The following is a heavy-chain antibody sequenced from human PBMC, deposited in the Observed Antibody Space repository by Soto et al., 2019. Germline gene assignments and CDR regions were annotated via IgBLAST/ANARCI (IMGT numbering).Heavy chain of an antibody. Sequence: QVQLQESGPGLVNPSQTLSLTCTVSGDSINNGDYYWSWVRHHPVKGLEWIGYIYYSGATSNNPSLTGRVTISLATSESHFSLRLGSVTAAHTAVYYCSGEGYNYNGMDVWGQGTTVTVSS. CDR1: GDSINNGDYY. J-gene: IGHJ6*02. CDR3: SGEGYNYNGMDV. CDR2: IYYSGAT. V-gene: IGHV4-31*03.